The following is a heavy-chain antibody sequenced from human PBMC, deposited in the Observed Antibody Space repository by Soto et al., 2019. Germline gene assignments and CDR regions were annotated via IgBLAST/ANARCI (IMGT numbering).Heavy chain of an antibody. Sequence: SVKVSCKASGGTFSSYAISWVRQAPGQGLEWMGGIIPIFGTANYAQKFQGRVTITADESTSTAYMELSSLRSEDTAVYYCARVSGSGSRNALDIWGQGTMVTVSS. CDR3: ARVSGSGSRNALDI. CDR1: GGTFSSYA. J-gene: IGHJ3*02. V-gene: IGHV1-69*13. CDR2: IIPIFGTA. D-gene: IGHD3-10*01.